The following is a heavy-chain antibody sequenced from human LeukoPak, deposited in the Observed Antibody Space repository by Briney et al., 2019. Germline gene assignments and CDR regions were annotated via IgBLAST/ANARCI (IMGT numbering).Heavy chain of an antibody. CDR3: ARFGGNSGGIFGYYYYYMDV. V-gene: IGHV3-9*01. CDR1: GFTFDDYA. Sequence: PGRSLRLSCAASGFTFDDYAMHWVRQAPGKGLEWVSGISWNSGSIGYADSVKGRFTISRDNSKNTLYLQMNSLRAEDTAVYYCARFGGNSGGIFGYYYYYMDVWGKGTTVTVSS. D-gene: IGHD4-23*01. J-gene: IGHJ6*03. CDR2: ISWNSGSI.